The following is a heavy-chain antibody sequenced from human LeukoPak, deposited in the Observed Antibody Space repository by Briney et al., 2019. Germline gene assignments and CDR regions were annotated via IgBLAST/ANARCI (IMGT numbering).Heavy chain of an antibody. Sequence: GGSLRLSCPASGFTFSNYAMTWVRQAPGKGLERVSVITRDGNTHYADSVKGRFTISRDSSQNTVFLQMSSLRAEDTAVYYCTRLSGYYLFDYWGQGTLVTVSS. CDR3: TRLSGYYLFDY. D-gene: IGHD2/OR15-2a*01. J-gene: IGHJ4*02. CDR2: ITRDGNT. V-gene: IGHV3-23*01. CDR1: GFTFSNYA.